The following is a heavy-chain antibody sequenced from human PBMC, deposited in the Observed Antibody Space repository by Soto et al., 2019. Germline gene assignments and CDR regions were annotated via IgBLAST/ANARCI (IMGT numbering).Heavy chain of an antibody. D-gene: IGHD3-3*01. CDR2: ITRGGSII. J-gene: IGHJ4*02. CDR1: GFTFSSYE. V-gene: IGHV3-48*03. CDR3: ASVWSGYSGAHF. Sequence: SLRLSCAASGFTFSSYEMIWVRQAPGEGLECLSYITRGGSIIHYADSVKGRFTISRDNAKNSLYLQMNSLRAEDSAVYYCASVWSGYSGAHFWGQGTLVTVSS.